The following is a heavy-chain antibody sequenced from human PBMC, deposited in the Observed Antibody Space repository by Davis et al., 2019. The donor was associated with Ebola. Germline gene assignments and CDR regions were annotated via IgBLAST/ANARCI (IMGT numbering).Heavy chain of an antibody. J-gene: IGHJ1*01. CDR2: MNPNSGNT. Sequence: ASVKVSCKASGGTFSSYAINWVRQATGQGLEWMGWMNPNSGNTGYAQKFQGRVTITRNTSISTAYMELSSLRSEDTAVYYCARVGAAAELQHWGQGTLVTVSS. CDR1: GGTFSSYA. D-gene: IGHD6-13*01. CDR3: ARVGAAAELQH. V-gene: IGHV1-8*03.